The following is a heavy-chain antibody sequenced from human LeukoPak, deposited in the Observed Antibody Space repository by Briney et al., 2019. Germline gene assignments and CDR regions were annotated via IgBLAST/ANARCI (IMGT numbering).Heavy chain of an antibody. V-gene: IGHV4-4*07. CDR3: ARERYDILTGYYTFDY. J-gene: IGHJ4*02. Sequence: TSETLSLTCTVPGGSISSYYWSWIRQPAGKGLEWIGRIYTSGSTNYNPSLKSRVTMSVDTSKNQFSLKLSSVAAADTAVYYCARERYDILTGYYTFDYWGQGTLVTVSS. CDR1: GGSISSYY. CDR2: IYTSGST. D-gene: IGHD3-9*01.